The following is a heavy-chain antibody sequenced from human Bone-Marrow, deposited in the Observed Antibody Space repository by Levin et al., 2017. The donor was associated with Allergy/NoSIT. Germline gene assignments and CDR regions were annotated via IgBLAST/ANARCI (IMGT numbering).Heavy chain of an antibody. J-gene: IGHJ4*02. CDR3: MRPYVDY. Sequence: GGSLRLSCAASGFTFSSYGMHWVRQAPGKGLEWVAVISYDGSNKYYADSVKGRFTISRDNSKNTLYLQMNSLRAEDTAVYYCMRPYVDYWGQGTLVTVSS. CDR1: GFTFSSYG. V-gene: IGHV3-30*03. CDR2: ISYDGSNK.